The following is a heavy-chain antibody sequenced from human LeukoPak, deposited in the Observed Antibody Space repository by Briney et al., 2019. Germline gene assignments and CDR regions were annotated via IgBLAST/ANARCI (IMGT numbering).Heavy chain of an antibody. Sequence: GGSLRLSCAASGFTVTADHMSWVRQSPERGLEWVSLIDGDGRAYYADSVKGRFIISRDISKSTLYLQMNGLRAEDTAVYYCASPPEGPYKGPVWAYWGQGTLVTVSS. J-gene: IGHJ1*01. D-gene: IGHD3-10*01. CDR2: IDGDGRA. V-gene: IGHV3-53*01. CDR3: ASPPEGPYKGPVWAY. CDR1: GFTVTADH.